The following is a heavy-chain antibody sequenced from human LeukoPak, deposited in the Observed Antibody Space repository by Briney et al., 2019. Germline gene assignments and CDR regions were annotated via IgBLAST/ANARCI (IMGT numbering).Heavy chain of an antibody. V-gene: IGHV3-23*01. Sequence: GGSLRLSCAASGFTFNNYAMSWVRQAPGKGLEWVSTITGSGGSTYSADSVKGRLTISRDNSKNTLYLQMNSLSADDTALYYCARNQGSSWYYYYMDVWGKGATVTVSS. CDR3: ARNQGSSWYYYYMDV. D-gene: IGHD6-13*01. J-gene: IGHJ6*03. CDR2: ITGSGGST. CDR1: GFTFNNYA.